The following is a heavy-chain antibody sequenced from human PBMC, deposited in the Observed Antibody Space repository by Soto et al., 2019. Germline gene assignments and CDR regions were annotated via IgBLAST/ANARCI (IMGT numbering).Heavy chain of an antibody. Sequence: ASVKVSCKASGYTFTSHDINWVRQAPGQGLEWMGIINPSGGSTSYAQKFQGRVTMTRDTSTSTVHMELSSLRSEDTAVYYCARERFYDSPGAFDIWGQGTMVTVSS. CDR1: GYTFTSHD. D-gene: IGHD3-22*01. CDR3: ARERFYDSPGAFDI. CDR2: INPSGGST. J-gene: IGHJ3*02. V-gene: IGHV1-46*01.